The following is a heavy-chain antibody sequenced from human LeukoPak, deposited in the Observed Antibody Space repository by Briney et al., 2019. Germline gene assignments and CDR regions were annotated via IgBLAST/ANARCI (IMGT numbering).Heavy chain of an antibody. CDR1: GFTFSSYT. CDR3: AKGNALGYCSGGSCYPFDY. Sequence: PGGSLRLSCAASGFTFSSYTMSWVRQAPGKGLEWVSAISGSGGSTYYADSVKGRFTISRDNSKNTLYLQMNSLRAEDTAVYYCAKGNALGYCSGGSCYPFDYWGQGTLVTVSS. J-gene: IGHJ4*02. V-gene: IGHV3-23*01. CDR2: ISGSGGST. D-gene: IGHD2-15*01.